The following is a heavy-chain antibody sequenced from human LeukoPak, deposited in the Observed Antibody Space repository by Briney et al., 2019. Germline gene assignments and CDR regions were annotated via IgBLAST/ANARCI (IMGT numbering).Heavy chain of an antibody. V-gene: IGHV4-34*01. D-gene: IGHD6-19*01. CDR3: ARGPWGGRYSSGRTKFDY. CDR2: INHSGST. CDR1: GGSFSGYY. J-gene: IGHJ4*02. Sequence: SETLSLTCAVYGGSFSGYYWSWIRQPPGKGLEWIGEINHSGSTNYNPSLKSRVTISVDTSKNQFSLKLSSVTAADTAVYYCARGPWGGRYSSGRTKFDYWGQGTPVTVSS.